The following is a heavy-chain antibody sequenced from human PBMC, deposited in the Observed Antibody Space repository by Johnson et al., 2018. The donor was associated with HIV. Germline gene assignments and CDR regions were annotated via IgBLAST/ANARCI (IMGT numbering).Heavy chain of an antibody. J-gene: IGHJ3*02. CDR2: TRNKANSYTT. CDR1: GFTFSDHY. V-gene: IGHV3-72*01. CDR3: ARVLCSGGSCYSDAFDI. Sequence: VQLVESGGGLVQPGGSLRLSCAASGFTFSDHYMDWVRQAPGKGLEWVGRTRNKANSYTTEYAASVKGRFTISRDDSKNSLYLQMNSLRAEDTALYYCARVLCSGGSCYSDAFDIWGQGTMVIVSS. D-gene: IGHD2-15*01.